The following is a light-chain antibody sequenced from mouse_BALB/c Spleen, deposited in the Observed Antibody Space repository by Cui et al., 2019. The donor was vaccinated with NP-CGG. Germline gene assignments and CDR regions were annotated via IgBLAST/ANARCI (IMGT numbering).Light chain of an antibody. CDR3: ALWYSNHWV. CDR1: TGAVRISNY. Sequence: TVVTQESALTTSPGETSALTCRSSTGAVRISNYGKWVQEKPDYLFTGLIGGTNNRPPGVPARFSGSLIGDKAALTITGAQTEDEAIYFCALWYSNHWVFGGGTKLTVL. J-gene: IGLJ1*01. V-gene: IGLV1*01. CDR2: GTN.